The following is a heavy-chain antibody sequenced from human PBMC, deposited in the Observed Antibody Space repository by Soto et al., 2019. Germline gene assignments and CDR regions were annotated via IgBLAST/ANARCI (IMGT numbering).Heavy chain of an antibody. J-gene: IGHJ5*02. V-gene: IGHV4-59*01. CDR1: GNSITSYN. CDR3: ARRAVVAVTGSLDNWLDP. Sequence: SETLSLTCTVSGNSITSYNWNWLRQPPGKALEWIGYVYSSGSTNYNPSLKSRVTISVDTSRNQFSLKVNSVTAADTAVYYCARRAVVAVTGSLDNWLDPWGQGILVT. CDR2: VYSSGST. D-gene: IGHD2-21*01.